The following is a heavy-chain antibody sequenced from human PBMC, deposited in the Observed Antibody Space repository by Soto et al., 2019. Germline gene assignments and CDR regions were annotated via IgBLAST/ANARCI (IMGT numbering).Heavy chain of an antibody. V-gene: IGHV3-48*03. CDR3: ARRASR. CDR1: GFTFSSSE. Sequence: EVQLVESGGGLVQPGGSLRLSYAVSGFTFSSSEMYWVRQAPGKGLEWISYIHPSGQPIFYADSVKGRFTISRDNANNSLFLQMNRLRAEDTAVYYCARRASRWGQGTMVTVSS. J-gene: IGHJ3*01. D-gene: IGHD1-26*01. CDR2: IHPSGQPI.